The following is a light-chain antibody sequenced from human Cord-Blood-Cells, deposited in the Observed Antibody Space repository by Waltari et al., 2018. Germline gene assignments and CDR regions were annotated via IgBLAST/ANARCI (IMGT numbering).Light chain of an antibody. V-gene: IGKV3-20*01. CDR3: QHYGSRYT. J-gene: IGKJ2*01. CDR2: GAS. Sequence: EIVLTQSPGTLSLSPGERATLSCRASQSVSSSYLAWYQQKPGQAPRLLIYGASSRATGIPDRFSGSGSGTDFTLTISRLEPEDFAVYYCQHYGSRYTFGQGTKLEIK. CDR1: QSVSSSY.